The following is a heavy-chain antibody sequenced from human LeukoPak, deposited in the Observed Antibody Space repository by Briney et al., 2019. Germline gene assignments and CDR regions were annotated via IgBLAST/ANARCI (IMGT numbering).Heavy chain of an antibody. V-gene: IGHV3-11*01. CDR1: GFTFSDFY. D-gene: IGHD3-10*01. CDR2: ISSDGTTI. J-gene: IGHJ4*02. Sequence: GGSLRLSCAASGFTFSDFYMSWIRQAPGKGLEWVSYISSDGTTIHYADSVKGRFTISRDNAKNSLYLQMNSLRAEDTAVYYCAREGCPFGDFDYWGEGTLVTVSA. CDR3: AREGCPFGDFDY.